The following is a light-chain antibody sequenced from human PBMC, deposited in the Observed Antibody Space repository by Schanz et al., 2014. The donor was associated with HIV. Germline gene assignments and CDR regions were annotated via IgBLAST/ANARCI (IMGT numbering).Light chain of an antibody. V-gene: IGKV3-20*01. Sequence: EVVMTQSPATLSVSPGERVILSCRASQTVSSSLAWYQQKRGQAPRLLIYGASIRATGIPDRFSGSGSGTDFTLTISRLEPEDFAVYYCQQYDSSPPFGQGTKVEIK. CDR1: QTVSSS. J-gene: IGKJ1*01. CDR3: QQYDSSPP. CDR2: GAS.